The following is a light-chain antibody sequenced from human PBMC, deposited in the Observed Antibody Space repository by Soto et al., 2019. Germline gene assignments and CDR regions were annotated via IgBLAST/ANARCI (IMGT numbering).Light chain of an antibody. CDR1: SSDVGHYNY. CDR3: SSYTSSSTWV. V-gene: IGLV2-14*01. CDR2: EVS. J-gene: IGLJ3*02. Sequence: QSVLTQPASVSGSPGQSITISCTGTSSDVGHYNYVSWYQHHPGKAPKLMIYEVSNRPSGVSIRFSGSKSGYAASLTISGLQAEDEADYYCSSYTSSSTWVFGGGTKLTVL.